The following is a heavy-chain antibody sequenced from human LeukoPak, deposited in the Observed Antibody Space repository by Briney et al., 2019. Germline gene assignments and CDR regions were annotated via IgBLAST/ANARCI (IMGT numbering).Heavy chain of an antibody. Sequence: PGGSLRLSCAASGFTFSSYWMSWVRQAPGKGLEWVANIKQDGSEKYYVDSVKGRFTISRDNAKNSLYLQMNSLRAEDTAVYYCARGGHYDFWTPCWGGAFDIWGQGTMVTVSS. CDR2: IKQDGSEK. CDR3: ARGGHYDFWTPCWGGAFDI. CDR1: GFTFSSYW. D-gene: IGHD3-3*01. V-gene: IGHV3-7*01. J-gene: IGHJ3*02.